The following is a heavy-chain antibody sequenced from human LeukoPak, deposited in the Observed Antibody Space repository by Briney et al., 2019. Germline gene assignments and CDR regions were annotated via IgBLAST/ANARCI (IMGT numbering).Heavy chain of an antibody. CDR1: GVTFSSDS. D-gene: IGHD3-9*01. CDR2: ISSSSSYI. V-gene: IGHV3-21*01. CDR3: ARGGDGGDYDILTGYYMDV. J-gene: IGHJ6*03. Sequence: SGGSLRLSCAASGVTFSSDSMNWVRQAPGEGLEWVSSISSSSSYIYYADSVKGRFTISRDNAKNSLYLQMNSLRAEDTAVYYCARGGDGGDYDILTGYYMDVWGKGTTVTVPS.